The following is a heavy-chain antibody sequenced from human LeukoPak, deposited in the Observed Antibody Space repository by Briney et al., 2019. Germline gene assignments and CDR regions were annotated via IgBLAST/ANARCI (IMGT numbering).Heavy chain of an antibody. J-gene: IGHJ4*02. D-gene: IGHD6-19*01. V-gene: IGHV1-69*04. CDR3: ARDRLLYSSGWHFDY. CDR1: GGTFSSYA. Sequence: SVKVSCKASGGTFSSYAISWVRQAPGQGLEWMGRIIPILGIANYAQKFQGRVTITADKSTSTAYVELSSLRSEDTAVYYCARDRLLYSSGWHFDYWGQGTLVTVSS. CDR2: IIPILGIA.